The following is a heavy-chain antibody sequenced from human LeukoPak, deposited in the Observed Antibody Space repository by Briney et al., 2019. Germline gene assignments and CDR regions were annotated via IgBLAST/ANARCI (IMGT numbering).Heavy chain of an antibody. J-gene: IGHJ4*02. CDR3: ARSSSGWYFFGY. D-gene: IGHD6-19*01. V-gene: IGHV4-59*01. CDR2: IYYSGST. CDR1: GGSISSYY. Sequence: SETLSLTCTVSGGSISSYYWSWIRQPPGKGLEWIGYIYYSGSTNYNPSLKSRVTISVDTSKNQFSLKLSSVTAADTAVYYCARSSSGWYFFGYWGQGTLVTVSS.